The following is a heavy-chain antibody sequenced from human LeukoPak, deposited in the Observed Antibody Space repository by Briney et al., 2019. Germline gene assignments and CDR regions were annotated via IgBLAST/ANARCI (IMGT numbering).Heavy chain of an antibody. V-gene: IGHV4-34*01. CDR1: GGSFSGYY. CDR2: INHSGST. J-gene: IGHJ4*02. Sequence: SETLSLTCAVYGGSFSGYYWSWIRQPPGKGLEWIGEINHSGSTNYNPSLKSRVTISVDTSKDQFSLKLSSVTAADTAVYYCASSHYYCSSTSCYFALFDYWGQGTLVTVSS. CDR3: ASSHYYCSSTSCYFALFDY. D-gene: IGHD2-2*01.